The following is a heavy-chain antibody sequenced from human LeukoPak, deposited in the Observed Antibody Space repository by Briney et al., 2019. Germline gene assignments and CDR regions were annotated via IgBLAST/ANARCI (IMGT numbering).Heavy chain of an antibody. CDR3: AKAYYDSSGYYYGRRWGYYYYGMDV. D-gene: IGHD3-22*01. Sequence: GGSLRLSCAASGFTFSSYGMHWVRQAPGKGLEWVAVISYDGSNKYYADSVKGRFTISRDNSKNTLYLQMNSLRAEDTAVYYCAKAYYDSSGYYYGRRWGYYYYGMDVWGQGTTVTVSS. J-gene: IGHJ6*02. CDR2: ISYDGSNK. CDR1: GFTFSSYG. V-gene: IGHV3-30*18.